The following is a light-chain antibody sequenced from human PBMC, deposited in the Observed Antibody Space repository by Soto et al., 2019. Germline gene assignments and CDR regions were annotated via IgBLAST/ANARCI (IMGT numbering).Light chain of an antibody. CDR1: QSVTSN. J-gene: IGKJ4*01. CDR2: GVS. CDR3: QQRSKWPLT. V-gene: IGKV3-11*01. Sequence: EIVLTQSSATLSLSPGERATLSCRASQSVTSNALAWYQQKPGQAPRLLIYGVSSRATGIPDRFSGSGSGTDFTLTISSLEPEDFAVYYCQQRSKWPLTFGGRTKVEIK.